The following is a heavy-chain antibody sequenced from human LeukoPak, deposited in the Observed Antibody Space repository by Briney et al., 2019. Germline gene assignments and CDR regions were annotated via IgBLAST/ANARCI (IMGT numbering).Heavy chain of an antibody. V-gene: IGHV1-18*01. CDR3: ARALGVVRYGVGRDY. CDR1: GYTFTSYG. D-gene: IGHD3-3*01. CDR2: ISAYNGNT. Sequence: ASVKVSCKASGYTFTSYGISWVRQAPGQGLEWMGWISAYNGNTNYAQKLQGRVTMTTDTSTSTAYMELRSLRSDDTAVYYCARALGVVRYGVGRDYWGQGTLVTVSS. J-gene: IGHJ4*02.